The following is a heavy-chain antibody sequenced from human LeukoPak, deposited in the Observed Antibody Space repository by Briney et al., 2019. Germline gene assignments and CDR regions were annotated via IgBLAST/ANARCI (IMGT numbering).Heavy chain of an antibody. J-gene: IGHJ5*02. CDR1: GYSFSSFW. CDR3: ARLTSFADLLTATRRSWFDP. D-gene: IGHD2-21*02. V-gene: IGHV5-51*01. CDR2: IFPGDSDT. Sequence: GESLKISCKGSGYSFSSFWIAWVRQMPGKCLEWMGIIFPGDSDTRYRPSLQGQVTISVDKSIDTAFLQWSSLKASDSAIYYCARLTSFADLLTATRRSWFDPWGQGTLVTVSS.